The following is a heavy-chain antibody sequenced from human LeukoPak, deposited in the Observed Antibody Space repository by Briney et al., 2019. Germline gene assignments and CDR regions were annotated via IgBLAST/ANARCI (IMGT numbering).Heavy chain of an antibody. CDR2: ISGSGGST. J-gene: IGHJ4*02. CDR1: GFSFSSYA. D-gene: IGHD1-26*01. CDR3: AKDQASGTYYDY. Sequence: PGGSLRLSCVVSGFSFSSYAMTWVRQAPGKGLEWVSAISGSGGSTYYADSVKGRFTVSRDNSKNTLYLQMNSLTAEDTALYFCAKDQASGTYYDYWGQGTLVTVSS. V-gene: IGHV3-23*01.